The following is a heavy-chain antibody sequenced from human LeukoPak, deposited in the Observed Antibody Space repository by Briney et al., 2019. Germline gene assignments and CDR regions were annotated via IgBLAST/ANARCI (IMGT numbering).Heavy chain of an antibody. CDR3: AKDPDSCDFWSGFNWFAP. CDR1: GFTFSGYA. D-gene: IGHD3-3*01. CDR2: ISGNGGST. J-gene: IGHJ5*02. V-gene: IGHV3-23*01. Sequence: HPGGSLRLSCAASGFTFSGYAMSWVRQAPGTGLEWVSAISGNGGSTYYTDSVKGRFTISRDNSKNTLYLQMNSLRAEDTAVYYCAKDPDSCDFWSGFNWFAPWGQGTLVTVSS.